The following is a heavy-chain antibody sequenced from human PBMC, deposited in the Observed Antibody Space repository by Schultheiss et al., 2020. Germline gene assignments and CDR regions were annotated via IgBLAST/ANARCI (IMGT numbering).Heavy chain of an antibody. J-gene: IGHJ4*02. CDR1: GYSISSGYY. V-gene: IGHV4-38-2*01. CDR2: INHSGST. CDR3: ASRSPNTGWSFDN. D-gene: IGHD6-19*01. Sequence: SETLSLTCAVSGYSISSGYYWGWIRQPPGKGLEWIGEINHSGSTNYNPSLKSRVTISVDTSKNQFSLKLSSVTAADTAVYYCASRSPNTGWSFDNWGQGTLVTVSS.